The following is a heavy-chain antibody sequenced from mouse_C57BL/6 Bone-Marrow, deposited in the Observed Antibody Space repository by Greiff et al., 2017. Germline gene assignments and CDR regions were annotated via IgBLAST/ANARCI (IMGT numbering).Heavy chain of an antibody. CDR1: GYPFPDSY. V-gene: IGHV1-19*01. CDR2: INPYNGGT. CDR3: ARGLRFWFAY. Sequence: VQLQQSGPVLVKPGASVQMSCKASGYPFPDSYMNWVKPSHGKSLAWIGVINPYNGGTSYNQKFKGKATLTVDKSSSTAYMELNSRTSEDSAVYYCARGLRFWFAYWGQGTLVTVSA. J-gene: IGHJ3*01. D-gene: IGHD1-1*01.